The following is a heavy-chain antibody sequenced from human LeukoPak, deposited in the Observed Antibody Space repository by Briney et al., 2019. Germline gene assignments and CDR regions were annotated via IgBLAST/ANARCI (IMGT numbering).Heavy chain of an antibody. V-gene: IGHV4-30-2*01. J-gene: IGHJ4*02. Sequence: PSETLSLTCAVSGGSISSGGYSWRWIRQPPGKGLEWIGYIYHSGSTYYNPSLKSRVTISVDRSKNQFSLKLSSVTAADTAVYYCARGPYGDYVFDYWGQGTLVTVSS. D-gene: IGHD4-17*01. CDR1: GGSISSGGYS. CDR2: IYHSGST. CDR3: ARGPYGDYVFDY.